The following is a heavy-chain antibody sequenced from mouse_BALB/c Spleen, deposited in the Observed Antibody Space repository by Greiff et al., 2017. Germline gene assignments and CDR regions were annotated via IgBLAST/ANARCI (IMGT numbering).Heavy chain of an antibody. D-gene: IGHD1-1*01. Sequence: QVQLQQSGAELARPGASVKLSCKASGYTFTSYWMQWVNQRPGQGLEWIGAIYPGDGDTRYTQKFKGKATLTADKSSSTAYMQLSSLASEDSAVYYCAYYYNNAMDYWGQGTSVTVSS. V-gene: IGHV1-87*01. CDR2: IYPGDGDT. CDR1: GYTFTSYW. CDR3: AYYYNNAMDY. J-gene: IGHJ4*01.